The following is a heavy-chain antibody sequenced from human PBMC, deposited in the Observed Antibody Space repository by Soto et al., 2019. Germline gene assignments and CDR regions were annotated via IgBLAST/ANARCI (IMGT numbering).Heavy chain of an antibody. CDR3: AKRSRVEYYYYYYMDV. CDR2: ISGSGGST. J-gene: IGHJ6*03. Sequence: EVQLLESGGGLVQPGGSLRLSCAASGFTFSSYAMSWVRQAPGKGLEWVSAISGSGGSTYYADSVKGRFTISGDNSKNTLYLQMNSLRAEDTAVYYCAKRSRVEYYYYYYMDVWGKGTTVTVSS. CDR1: GFTFSSYA. D-gene: IGHD2-2*01. V-gene: IGHV3-23*01.